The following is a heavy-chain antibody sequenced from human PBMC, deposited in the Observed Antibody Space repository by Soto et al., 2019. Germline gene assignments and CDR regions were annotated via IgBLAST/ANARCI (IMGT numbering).Heavy chain of an antibody. CDR3: AKAANKDPYFDY. CDR2: ISGSGTNT. V-gene: IGHV3-23*01. J-gene: IGHJ4*02. CDR1: GFTFSNYV. Sequence: EVQVLDSGGGSVQPGGALRLSCVASGFTFSNYVMNWVRQAPGKGLEWVSSISGSGTNTYYADSVKCRFTISRDNSRNRLFLQMDSLRAEDTALYCCAKAANKDPYFDYWGQGTLVSVSS.